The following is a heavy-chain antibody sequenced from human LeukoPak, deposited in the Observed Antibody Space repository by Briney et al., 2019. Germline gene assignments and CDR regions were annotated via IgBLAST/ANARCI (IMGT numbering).Heavy chain of an antibody. CDR1: GGSVSSGSYY. J-gene: IGHJ5*02. D-gene: IGHD5-12*01. Sequence: SETLSLTCTVSGGSVSSGSYYWSWIRQPPGKGLEWIGYIYYSGSTNYNPSLKSRVTTSVDTSKNQFSLKLSSVTAADTAVYYCAGVHNSGPSWFDPWGQGTLVTVSS. CDR3: AGVHNSGPSWFDP. V-gene: IGHV4-61*01. CDR2: IYYSGST.